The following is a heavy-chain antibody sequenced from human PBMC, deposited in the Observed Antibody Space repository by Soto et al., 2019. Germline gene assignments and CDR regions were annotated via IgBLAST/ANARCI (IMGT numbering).Heavy chain of an antibody. CDR2: IIPILGIA. J-gene: IGHJ3*02. V-gene: IGHV1-69*08. CDR3: ARESSTTGPASLAFDI. CDR1: GGTFSSYT. Sequence: QVQLVQSGAEVKKPGSSVKVSCKASGGTFSSYTISWVRQAPGQGLEWMGRIIPILGIANYAQKIQGRVTITADKSTNTAYMELSSMRSEDTAVYYCARESSTTGPASLAFDIWGQGTMVTVSS. D-gene: IGHD1-1*01.